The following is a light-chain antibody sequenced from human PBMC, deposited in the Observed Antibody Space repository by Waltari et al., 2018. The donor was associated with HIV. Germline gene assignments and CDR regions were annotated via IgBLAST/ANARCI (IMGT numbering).Light chain of an antibody. V-gene: IGLV1-47*01. CDR2: RND. CDR3: SAWDDGLDGLLV. Sequence: HSVLTQPPSASGTPGQRVTLSCSGSSSNIGTNDVDWYQQLPGTAPKLLIYRNDQRPSGVPDRFSGTKSGTSASLAISGLRSEDEADYYCSAWDDGLDGLLVFGGGTKLTVL. J-gene: IGLJ3*02. CDR1: SSNIGTND.